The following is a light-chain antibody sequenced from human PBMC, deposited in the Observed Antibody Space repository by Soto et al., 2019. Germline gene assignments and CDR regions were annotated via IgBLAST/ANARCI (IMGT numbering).Light chain of an antibody. CDR2: GIS. Sequence: DFQMTQSPSSLSASVGDRVTITCRASQSFSTYLAWYQQKPGKVPKLLISGISTLQSGVPSRFSGSGSGTDFTLTISSLQPEDFATYYCQQSYSTPITFGQGTRLEIK. J-gene: IGKJ5*01. V-gene: IGKV1-27*01. CDR3: QQSYSTPIT. CDR1: QSFSTY.